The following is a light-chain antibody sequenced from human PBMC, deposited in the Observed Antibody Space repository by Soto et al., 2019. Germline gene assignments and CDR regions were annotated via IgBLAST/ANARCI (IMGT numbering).Light chain of an antibody. Sequence: EIVMTQPPATLSVSPGERATLSCRASQSVGSYLAWYQQKPGQAPRLLIFDASNRATGIPARFSGSGSGTDFTLTINNLEPEDFAVYYCQQHSNWPFTFGQGTRLEIK. CDR2: DAS. CDR3: QQHSNWPFT. CDR1: QSVGSY. J-gene: IGKJ5*01. V-gene: IGKV3-11*01.